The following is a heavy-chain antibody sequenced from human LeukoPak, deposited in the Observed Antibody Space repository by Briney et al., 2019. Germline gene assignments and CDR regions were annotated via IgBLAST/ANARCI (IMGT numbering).Heavy chain of an antibody. Sequence: GGSLRLSCVVSGFTVSDNYMNWVRQAPGKGLEWLSIIYNDGTTYYADSVKGRFTISRDNSKNTLYLQMNSLRAEDTAVYYCAKDEQFAITFYYFDYWGQGTLVTVSS. D-gene: IGHD1-14*01. J-gene: IGHJ4*02. CDR3: AKDEQFAITFYYFDY. CDR1: GFTVSDNY. CDR2: IYNDGTT. V-gene: IGHV3-53*01.